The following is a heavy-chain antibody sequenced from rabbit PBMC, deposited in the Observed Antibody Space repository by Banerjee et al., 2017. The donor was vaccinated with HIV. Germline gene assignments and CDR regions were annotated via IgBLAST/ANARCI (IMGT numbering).Heavy chain of an antibody. CDR2: INSNTGNT. CDR1: GSDISSNA. CDR3: ARRVSGGSEYFNL. V-gene: IGHV1S40*01. J-gene: IGHJ4*01. D-gene: IGHD4-1*01. Sequence: QSLEESGGGLVQPEGSLTLTCKASGSDISSNAMCWVRQAPGKGLELIACINSNTGNTVYASWAKGPFTISKTSSTTVTLQMTSLTAADTATYFCARRVSGGSEYFNLWGPGTLVTVS.